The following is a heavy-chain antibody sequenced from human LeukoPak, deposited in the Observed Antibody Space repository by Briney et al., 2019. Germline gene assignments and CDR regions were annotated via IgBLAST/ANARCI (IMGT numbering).Heavy chain of an antibody. J-gene: IGHJ4*02. D-gene: IGHD5-12*01. CDR3: ASGGYDDYFDY. V-gene: IGHV4-59*01. Sequence: SETLSLTCTVSGGSISSYYWSWTRQPPGKGLEWIGYIYYSGSTNYNPSLKSRVTISVDTSKNQFSLKLSSVTAADTAVYYCASGGYDDYFDYWGRGTLVTVSS. CDR2: IYYSGST. CDR1: GGSISSYY.